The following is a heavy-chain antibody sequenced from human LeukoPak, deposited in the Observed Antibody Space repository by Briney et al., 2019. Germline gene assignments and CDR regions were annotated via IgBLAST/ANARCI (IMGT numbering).Heavy chain of an antibody. V-gene: IGHV1-8*02. D-gene: IGHD2-21*02. CDR1: GGTFSSYA. J-gene: IGHJ4*02. CDR3: ARTPPKGDIDY. Sequence: RASVKVSCKASGGTFSSYAISWVRQATGQGLEWLGWMSASSGDTGYAQKFQGRVSMTRATSISTAYLELSSLTFEDTAVYYCARTPPKGDIDYWGQGTLVTVSS. CDR2: MSASSGDT.